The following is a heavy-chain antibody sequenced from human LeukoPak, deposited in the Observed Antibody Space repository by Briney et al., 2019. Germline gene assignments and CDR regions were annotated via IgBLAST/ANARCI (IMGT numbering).Heavy chain of an antibody. V-gene: IGHV5-51*01. Sequence: GESLQISCKGSGYSFTSYWIGWVRQLPGKDLVWMGIIYPGDSDTRYSPSFQGQVTISADKSTSTAYLQWSSLKASDPAMYYCARLGIAARSLDYWGQGTLVTVSS. CDR1: GYSFTSYW. CDR3: ARLGIAARSLDY. CDR2: IYPGDSDT. D-gene: IGHD6-6*01. J-gene: IGHJ4*02.